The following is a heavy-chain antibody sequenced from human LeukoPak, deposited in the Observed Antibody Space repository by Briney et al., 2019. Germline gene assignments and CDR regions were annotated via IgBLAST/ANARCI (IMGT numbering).Heavy chain of an antibody. CDR1: GFTFSNYA. CDR2: ISGSGGST. Sequence: GGSLRLSCAASGFTFSNYAMSWVRQAPGKGLEWVSAISGSGGSTYYADSVKGRFTISRDNSKNTLYLQMNSLRAEDTAVYYCAKVGCSSTSCYGPTNWFGPWGQGTLVTVSS. J-gene: IGHJ5*02. CDR3: AKVGCSSTSCYGPTNWFGP. V-gene: IGHV3-23*01. D-gene: IGHD2-2*01.